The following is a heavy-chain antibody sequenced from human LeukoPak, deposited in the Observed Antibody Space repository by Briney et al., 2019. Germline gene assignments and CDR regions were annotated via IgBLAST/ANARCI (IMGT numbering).Heavy chain of an antibody. CDR3: ARDPGYSYGSNYYYYYYMDV. V-gene: IGHV3-30*04. CDR1: GFTFSSYA. CDR2: ISYDGSNK. D-gene: IGHD5-18*01. Sequence: GRSLRLSCAASGFTFSSYAMHWVRQAPGKGLEWVAVISYDGSNKYYADSVKGRFTISRDNSKNTLYLQMNSLRAEDTAVYYCARDPGYSYGSNYYYYYYMDVWGKGTTVTVSS. J-gene: IGHJ6*03.